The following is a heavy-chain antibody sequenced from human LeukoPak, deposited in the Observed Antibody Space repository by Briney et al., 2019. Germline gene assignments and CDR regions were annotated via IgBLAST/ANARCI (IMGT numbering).Heavy chain of an antibody. CDR3: ARIVSRISLVVAARYYYMDV. CDR1: GGSFSGYY. J-gene: IGHJ6*03. Sequence: SETLSLTCAVYGGSFSGYYWSWIRQPPGKGLEWIGEINHSGSTNYNPSLKSRVTISVDTSKNQFSLKLSSVTAADTAVYYCARIVSRISLVVAARYYYMDVWGKGTTVTVSS. CDR2: INHSGST. V-gene: IGHV4-34*01. D-gene: IGHD2-15*01.